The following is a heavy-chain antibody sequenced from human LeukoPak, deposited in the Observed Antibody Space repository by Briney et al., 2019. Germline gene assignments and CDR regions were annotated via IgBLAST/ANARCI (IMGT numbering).Heavy chain of an antibody. CDR3: ATKQWLAPPPDS. D-gene: IGHD6-19*01. CDR1: AFTFSKYW. J-gene: IGHJ4*02. Sequence: GGSLRLSCSAAAFTFSKYWMLWVRQAPGNELKSVSLLNTDGTVTTYADSVKGRFTVSRYNADNTMFLQMNSVRDEDTAVYYCATKQWLAPPPDSWGQGTPVTVSS. V-gene: IGHV3-74*01. CDR2: LNTDGTVT.